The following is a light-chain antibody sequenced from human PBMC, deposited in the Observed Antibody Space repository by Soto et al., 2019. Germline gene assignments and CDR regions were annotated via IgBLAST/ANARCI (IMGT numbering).Light chain of an antibody. CDR1: NSNIGAGYD. J-gene: IGLJ3*02. CDR2: GNS. CDR3: QSYDSGQSGHVL. Sequence: QSVLTQPPSVSGAPGQRVTISCTGNNSNIGAGYDVLWYQQLPGTAPRLLIYGNSNRPSGVPDRVAGSKSGTSASVVITGLQADDEADYYCQSYDSGQSGHVLFGGGTKLTVL. V-gene: IGLV1-40*01.